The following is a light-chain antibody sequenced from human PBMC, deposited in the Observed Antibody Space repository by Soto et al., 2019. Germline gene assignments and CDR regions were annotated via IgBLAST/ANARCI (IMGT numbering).Light chain of an antibody. J-gene: IGLJ2*01. CDR3: AAWDVSLNGVV. CDR2: SNN. CDR1: SSNIGSNT. V-gene: IGLV1-44*01. Sequence: QSVLTQPPSASGTPGQRVTISCSGSSSNIGSNTVNWYQQLPGTAPKLLIYSNNQRPSGVPDRFSGSKSGTSASLAISGLQSEDEADYYCAAWDVSLNGVVFGGGTKLTV.